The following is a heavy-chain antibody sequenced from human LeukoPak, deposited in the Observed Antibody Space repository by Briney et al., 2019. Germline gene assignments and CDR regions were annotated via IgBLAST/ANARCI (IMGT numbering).Heavy chain of an antibody. CDR2: INHSGST. V-gene: IGHV4-34*01. Sequence: PSETLSLTCAVYGGSFSGYYWSWIRQPPGKGLEWIGEINHSGSTNYNPSLKSRVTISVDTSKNQSSLKLSSVTAADTAVYYCAGGRSYYGSGSYQNWFDPWGQGTLVTVSS. CDR3: AGGRSYYGSGSYQNWFDP. CDR1: GGSFSGYY. D-gene: IGHD3-10*01. J-gene: IGHJ5*02.